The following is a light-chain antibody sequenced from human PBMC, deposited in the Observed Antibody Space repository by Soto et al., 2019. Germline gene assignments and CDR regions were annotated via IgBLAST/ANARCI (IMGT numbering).Light chain of an antibody. V-gene: IGKV4-1*01. CDR2: WAS. J-gene: IGKJ2*01. CDR3: QQYYSTPYT. CDR1: QSVFYSTNNKNY. Sequence: DIVMTQSPDSLAVSLGERATINCKSSQSVFYSTNNKNYLAWYQQRPGQPPKLLIYWASTRASGVPDRFSGSGSGTDSTLTISSLQAEDVAVYYCQQYYSTPYTFGQGTKLEIK.